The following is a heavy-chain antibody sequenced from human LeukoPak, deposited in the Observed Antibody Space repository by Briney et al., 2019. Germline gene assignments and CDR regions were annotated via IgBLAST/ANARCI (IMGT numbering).Heavy chain of an antibody. D-gene: IGHD2-15*01. Sequence: GGSLRLSCAASGFTVSTTYMSWVRQAPGNGLEWVSLIYSGGNTYYADSVKGRFSISRDNSKNTLYLQMNSLRAEDTAVYYCARAYCSGGSCYFDYWGQGALVTVSS. CDR3: ARAYCSGGSCYFDY. V-gene: IGHV3-53*01. J-gene: IGHJ4*02. CDR2: IYSGGNT. CDR1: GFTVSTTY.